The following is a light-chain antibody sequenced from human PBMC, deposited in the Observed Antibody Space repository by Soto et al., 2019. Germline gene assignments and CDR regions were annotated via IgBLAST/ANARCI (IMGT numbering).Light chain of an antibody. Sequence: EIVMTQSPATLSGSPGERATLSCSASQSVSSNLAWYQQKPGQAPRILIYGASTRATGIPARLSGSGSGTEFTLTISSLQSEDVAVYYGQQHDKWPFTFGQGTKLDIK. CDR3: QQHDKWPFT. J-gene: IGKJ2*01. CDR1: QSVSSN. CDR2: GAS. V-gene: IGKV3-15*01.